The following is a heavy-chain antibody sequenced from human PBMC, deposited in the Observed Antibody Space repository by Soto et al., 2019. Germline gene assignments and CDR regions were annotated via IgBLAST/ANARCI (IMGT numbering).Heavy chain of an antibody. CDR3: ARDGHGMDV. Sequence: SDTLSLTCAVYGVSFSGYYGSWIRQPPGKGLEWIGEINHSGSTNDNPSLKGRVTMSIDTSKNQFSLKLSSVTAADTAVYYCARDGHGMDVWGQGTKVTVSS. CDR1: GVSFSGYY. J-gene: IGHJ6*02. CDR2: INHSGST. V-gene: IGHV4-34*01.